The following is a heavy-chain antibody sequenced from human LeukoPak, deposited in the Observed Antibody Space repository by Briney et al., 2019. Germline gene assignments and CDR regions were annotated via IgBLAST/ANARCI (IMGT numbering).Heavy chain of an antibody. CDR2: INHSGST. J-gene: IGHJ4*02. CDR3: ARKHGIYDYVWGSYRYTGLYFDY. Sequence: SETLSPTCAVYGGSFSGYYWSWIRQPPGKGLEWIGEINHSGSTNYNPSLKSRVTISVDTSKNQFSLKLSSVTAADTAVYYCARKHGIYDYVWGSYRYTGLYFDYWGQGTLVTVSS. V-gene: IGHV4-34*01. D-gene: IGHD3-16*02. CDR1: GGSFSGYY.